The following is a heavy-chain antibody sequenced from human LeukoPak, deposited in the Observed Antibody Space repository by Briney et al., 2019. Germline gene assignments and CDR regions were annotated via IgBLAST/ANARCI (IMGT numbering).Heavy chain of an antibody. CDR2: IIPMLGIA. V-gene: IGHV1-69*04. CDR1: GGTFSSYA. J-gene: IGHJ4*02. D-gene: IGHD2-15*01. CDR3: ARTLGYCSGGSCYILDY. Sequence: ASVKVSCKSSGGTFSSYAISWVRQATGQGLEGMGRIIPMLGIANYAQKFQGRVTNTADKSTSTAYMQLSSLRSEDTAVYYCARTLGYCSGGSCYILDYWGQGTLVTVSS.